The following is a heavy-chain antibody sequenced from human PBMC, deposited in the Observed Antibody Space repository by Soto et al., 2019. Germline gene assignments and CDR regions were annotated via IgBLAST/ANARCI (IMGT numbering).Heavy chain of an antibody. CDR1: GFTFSSYD. D-gene: IGHD3-10*01. Sequence: GGSLRLSCAASGFTFSSYDMIWVRQTPEKGLEWVSTVCGSGDCTYYADSVKGRFTISRDNSKNTLHLQMSSLRVEDTAVYYCAKKRGSQFYFDYWGQGTLVTVSS. J-gene: IGHJ4*02. V-gene: IGHV3-23*01. CDR2: VCGSGDCT. CDR3: AKKRGSQFYFDY.